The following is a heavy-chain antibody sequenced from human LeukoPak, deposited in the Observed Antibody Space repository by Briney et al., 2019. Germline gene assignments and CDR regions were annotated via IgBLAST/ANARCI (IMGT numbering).Heavy chain of an antibody. V-gene: IGHV4-31*03. CDR1: DVSISNRTSY. J-gene: IGHJ6*02. CDR3: SRGGYDILAGYMDV. CDR2: IYDSRRT. D-gene: IGHD3-9*01. Sequence: SETLSLTCTVSDVSISNRTSYWSWIRQHPGKGLEWIGYIYDSRRTYYNPSLKSRVSISVDTSKNQFSLKVSSVSAADTAVYYRSRGGYDILAGYMDVWGQGTTVTVSS.